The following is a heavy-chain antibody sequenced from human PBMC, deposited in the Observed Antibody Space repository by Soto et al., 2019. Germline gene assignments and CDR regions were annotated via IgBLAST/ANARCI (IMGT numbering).Heavy chain of an antibody. CDR3: ARHVIAAAGTFPKYDYYGMDV. V-gene: IGHV5-10-1*01. CDR2: IDPSDSYT. CDR1: GYSFTSYW. Sequence: GESLKISCKGSGYSFTSYWISWVRQMPGKGLEWMGRIDPSDSYTNYSPSFQGHVTISADKSISTAYLQWSSLKASGTAMYYCARHVIAAAGTFPKYDYYGMDVWGHGTTVTVSS. D-gene: IGHD6-13*01. J-gene: IGHJ6*02.